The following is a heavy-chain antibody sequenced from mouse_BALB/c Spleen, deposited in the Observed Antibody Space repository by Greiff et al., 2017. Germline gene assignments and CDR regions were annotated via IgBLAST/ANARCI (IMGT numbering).Heavy chain of an antibody. J-gene: IGHJ4*01. CDR1: GFSLTSYG. CDR2: IWAGGST. CDR3: ARVYYDYDRYYAMDY. V-gene: IGHV2-9*02. Sequence: VKLVESGPGLVAPSQSLSITCTVSGFSLTSYGVHWVRQPPGKGLEWLGVIWAGGSTNYNSALMSRLSISKDNSKSQVFLKMNSLQTDDTAMYYCARVYYDYDRYYAMDYWGQGTSVTVSS. D-gene: IGHD2-4*01.